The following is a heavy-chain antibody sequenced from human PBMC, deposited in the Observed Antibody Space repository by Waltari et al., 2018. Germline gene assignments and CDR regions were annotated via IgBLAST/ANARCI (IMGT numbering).Heavy chain of an antibody. J-gene: IGHJ3*02. V-gene: IGHV3-21*01. D-gene: IGHD2-15*01. CDR1: GFTFSSYS. CDR3: ARDGSFSAFDI. CDR2: ISSSSSYI. Sequence: EVQLVESGGGLVKPGGSLRLSCAASGFTFSSYSMNWVRQAPGKGLEWVSSISSSSSYIYYADPVKGRFTISRDNAKNSLYLQMNSLRAEDTAVYYCARDGSFSAFDIWGQGTMVTVSS.